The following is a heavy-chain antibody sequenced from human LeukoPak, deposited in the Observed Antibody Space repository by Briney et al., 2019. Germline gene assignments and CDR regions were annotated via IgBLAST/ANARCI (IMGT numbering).Heavy chain of an antibody. CDR3: ARLRWDIVVVPAAVFDY. CDR2: ISSSSSTI. D-gene: IGHD2-2*01. J-gene: IGHJ4*02. Sequence: PGGSLRLSXAASGFTFSSYSMNWVRQAPGKGLEWVSYISSSSSTIYYADSVKGRFTISRDNAKNSLYLQVNSLRAEDTAVYYCARLRWDIVVVPAAVFDYWGQGTLVTVSS. CDR1: GFTFSSYS. V-gene: IGHV3-48*01.